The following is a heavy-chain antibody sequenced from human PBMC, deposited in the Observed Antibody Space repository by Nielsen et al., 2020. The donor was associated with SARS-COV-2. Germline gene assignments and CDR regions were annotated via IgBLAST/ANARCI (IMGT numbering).Heavy chain of an antibody. V-gene: IGHV3-9*01. CDR1: GFTFDDYG. CDR3: ARGSGSYYTSLGY. CDR2: ITWNSVGI. J-gene: IGHJ4*02. D-gene: IGHD3-10*01. Sequence: SLKISCTASGFTFDDYGMHWVRQAPGKGLEWVSGITWNSVGIAYADSVKGRFTISRDNAKNSLYLQMNSLRAEDTAVYYCARGSGSYYTSLGYWGQGTLVTVSS.